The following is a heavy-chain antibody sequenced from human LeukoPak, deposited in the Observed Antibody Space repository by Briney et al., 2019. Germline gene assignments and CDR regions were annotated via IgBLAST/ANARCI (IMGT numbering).Heavy chain of an antibody. CDR3: TRDFGSGTYRRYYFDY. J-gene: IGHJ4*02. CDR2: IRGKAYGGTT. V-gene: IGHV3-49*04. D-gene: IGHD3-10*01. Sequence: GGSLRLSCSVSGFTFGDYAMSWVRQAPGKGLEWVGVIRGKAYGGTTEYGASVKGRFTISRDDSKSIAYLQMDSLKTEDTAVYYCTRDFGSGTYRRYYFDYWGQGTLVTVSS. CDR1: GFTFGDYA.